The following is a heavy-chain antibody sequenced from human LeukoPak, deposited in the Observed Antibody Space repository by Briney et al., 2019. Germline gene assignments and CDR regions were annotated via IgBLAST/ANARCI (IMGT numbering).Heavy chain of an antibody. CDR2: ISSSGSTI. Sequence: GGSLRLSCAASGFTFSSYEMNWVRQAPGKGLEWVSYISSSGSTIYYADSVKGRFTISRDNAKNSLYLQVNSLRAEDTAVYYCARANRIGAFDIWGQGTMVTVSS. V-gene: IGHV3-48*03. J-gene: IGHJ3*02. CDR3: ARANRIGAFDI. CDR1: GFTFSSYE. D-gene: IGHD1-14*01.